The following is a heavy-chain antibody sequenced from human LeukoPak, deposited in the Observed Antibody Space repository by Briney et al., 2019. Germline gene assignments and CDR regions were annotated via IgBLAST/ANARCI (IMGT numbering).Heavy chain of an antibody. CDR2: IWYDGSNK. Sequence: GGSLRLSCAASGFTFSSYGMHWVSQAPGKGLEWVAVIWYDGSNKYYADSVKGRFNISRDNSKNTLYLQMNRPRAEDTAVYYCARDPGGMDVWGQGTTVTVSS. J-gene: IGHJ6*02. V-gene: IGHV3-33*01. CDR1: GFTFSSYG. D-gene: IGHD3-10*01. CDR3: ARDPGGMDV.